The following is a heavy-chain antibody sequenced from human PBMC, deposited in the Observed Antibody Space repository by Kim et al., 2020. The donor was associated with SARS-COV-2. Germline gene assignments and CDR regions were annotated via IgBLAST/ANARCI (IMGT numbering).Heavy chain of an antibody. CDR3: AKEIRGPTILRSFDY. D-gene: IGHD1-26*01. CDR2: LSGDGLAT. J-gene: IGHJ4*02. V-gene: IGHV3-23*01. CDR1: GFTFRNYV. Sequence: GGSLRLSCAASGFTFRNYVMTWVRHTPGKGLEWVSSLSGDGLATYYADTVRGRFTISRDNSRNTLYLQMNSLRAEDTAVYYCAKEIRGPTILRSFDYWGQGTLVTVSS.